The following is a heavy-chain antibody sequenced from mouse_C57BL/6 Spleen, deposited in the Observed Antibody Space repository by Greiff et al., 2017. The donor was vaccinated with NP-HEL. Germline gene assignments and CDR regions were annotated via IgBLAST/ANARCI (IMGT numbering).Heavy chain of an antibody. D-gene: IGHD4-1*01. J-gene: IGHJ2*01. CDR2: INPYNGGT. CDR3: ARRALTGDYFDY. Sequence: VQLQQSGPVLVKPGASVKMSCKASGYTFTDYYMNWVKQSHGKSLEWIGVINPYNGGTSYNQKFKGKATLTVDKSSSTAYMELNSLTSEDSAVYYCARRALTGDYFDYWGQGTTLTVSS. CDR1: GYTFTDYY. V-gene: IGHV1-19*01.